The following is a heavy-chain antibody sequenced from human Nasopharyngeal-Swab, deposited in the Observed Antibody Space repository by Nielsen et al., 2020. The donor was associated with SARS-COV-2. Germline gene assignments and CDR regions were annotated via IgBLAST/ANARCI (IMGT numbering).Heavy chain of an antibody. D-gene: IGHD6-13*01. J-gene: IGHJ4*02. V-gene: IGHV4-39*01. CDR2: IHYSGST. Sequence: WIRQPPGKGLEWIGSIHYSGSTYYNPSLKSRVTISVDTFKNQFSLKLSSVTAADTAVYYCARLDVSAAGRDYWGQGTLVTVSS. CDR3: ARLDVSAAGRDY.